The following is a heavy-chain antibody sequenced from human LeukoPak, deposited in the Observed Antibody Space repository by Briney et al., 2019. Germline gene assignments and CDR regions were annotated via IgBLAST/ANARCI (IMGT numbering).Heavy chain of an antibody. Sequence: PGGSLRLSCAASGITFSSYGMSWVRQAPGKGLEWVSDISGSGGTTYYADSVKGRFTISRDNSEKTLYLQMNSLRAEDTAVYYCAKDPKWDRNYYYYMDVWGKGTTVTVSS. D-gene: IGHD1-14*01. V-gene: IGHV3-23*01. CDR3: AKDPKWDRNYYYYMDV. J-gene: IGHJ6*03. CDR1: GITFSSYG. CDR2: ISGSGGTT.